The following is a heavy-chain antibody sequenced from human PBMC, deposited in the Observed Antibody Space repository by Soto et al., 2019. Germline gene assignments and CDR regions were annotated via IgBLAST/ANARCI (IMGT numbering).Heavy chain of an antibody. CDR2: IYHSGST. V-gene: IGHV4-38-2*02. Sequence: PSETLSLTCAVSGYSISSGYYWGWIRQPPGKGLEWIGSIYHSGSTYYNPSLKSRVTISVDTSKNQFSLQMNSLRAEDTAVYYCAKDQSSSSFPWFDPWGQGTLVTVSS. J-gene: IGHJ5*02. CDR1: GYSISSGYY. CDR3: AKDQSSSSFPWFDP. D-gene: IGHD6-6*01.